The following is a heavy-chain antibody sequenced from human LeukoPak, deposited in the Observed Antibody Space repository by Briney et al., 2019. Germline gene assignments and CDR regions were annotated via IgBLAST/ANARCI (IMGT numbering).Heavy chain of an antibody. CDR3: AKSPRLRFLEWLPGYYFDY. Sequence: GGSLRLSCAASGFTFSCYAMSWVRQAPGKGLEWVSAISGSGGSTYYADSVKGRFTISRDNSKNTLYLQMNSLRAEDTAVYYCAKSPRLRFLEWLPGYYFDYWGQGTLVTVSS. V-gene: IGHV3-23*01. J-gene: IGHJ4*02. D-gene: IGHD3-3*01. CDR1: GFTFSCYA. CDR2: ISGSGGST.